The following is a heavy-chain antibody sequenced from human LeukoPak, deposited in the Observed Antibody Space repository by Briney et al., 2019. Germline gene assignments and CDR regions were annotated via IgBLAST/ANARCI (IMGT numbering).Heavy chain of an antibody. V-gene: IGHV3-48*04. D-gene: IGHD3-10*01. Sequence: PGGSLRLSCAASGFTFSSHSMNWVRQAPGKGLEWVSYISSSSSTIYYADSVKGRFSISRDNTKGSLFLQLNSLRAEDTAVYYCARDQGSYYFDYWGQGTLVTVSS. CDR1: GFTFSSHS. CDR2: ISSSSSTI. CDR3: ARDQGSYYFDY. J-gene: IGHJ4*02.